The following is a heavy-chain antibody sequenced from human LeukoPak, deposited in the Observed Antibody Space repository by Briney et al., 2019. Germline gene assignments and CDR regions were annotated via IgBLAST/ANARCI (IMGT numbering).Heavy chain of an antibody. CDR1: GGSISSGGYS. Sequence: SQTLSLTCAVSGGSISSGGYSWSWIRQPPGKGLEWIGYIYHSGSTYYNPSLKSRVTISVDRSKNQFSLKLSSVTAADTAVYYCARGGGYSYGSFDYWGQGTLVTVSS. D-gene: IGHD5-18*01. CDR3: ARGGGYSYGSFDY. CDR2: IYHSGST. V-gene: IGHV4-30-2*01. J-gene: IGHJ4*02.